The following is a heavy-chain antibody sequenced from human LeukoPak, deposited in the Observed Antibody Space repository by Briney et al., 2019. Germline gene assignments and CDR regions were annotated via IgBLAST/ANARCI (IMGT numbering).Heavy chain of an antibody. Sequence: SETLSLTCTVSGGTISSSRYYWGWIRQPPGKGLEWIGSIYYSGSTYYNPSLKSRVTISVDTSKNQFSLKLSSVTAADTAVYYCARQGYSSGHYKWFDPWGQGTLVTVSS. V-gene: IGHV4-39*01. CDR1: GGTISSSRYY. J-gene: IGHJ5*02. CDR2: IYYSGST. CDR3: ARQGYSSGHYKWFDP. D-gene: IGHD6-19*01.